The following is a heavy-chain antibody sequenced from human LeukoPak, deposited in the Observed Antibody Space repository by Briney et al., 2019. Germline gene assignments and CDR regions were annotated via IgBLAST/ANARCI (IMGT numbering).Heavy chain of an antibody. CDR1: GFTFNNAW. Sequence: PGGSLRLSCAASGFTFNNAWMTWVRQAPGKGLEWIGRIKSKSHGGTADYAAPVKGRFTISRDESKNTLYLQMNSLKTEDTAVYYCTTVRFDSSGYNSIFDYWGQGTLVTVSS. CDR2: IKSKSHGGTA. D-gene: IGHD3-22*01. V-gene: IGHV3-15*01. J-gene: IGHJ4*02. CDR3: TTVRFDSSGYNSIFDY.